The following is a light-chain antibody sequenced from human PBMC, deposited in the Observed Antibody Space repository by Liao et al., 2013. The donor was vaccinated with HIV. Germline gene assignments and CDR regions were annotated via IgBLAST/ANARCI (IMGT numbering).Light chain of an antibody. V-gene: IGLV3-1*01. J-gene: IGLJ2*01. CDR2: QDT. CDR1: KLGDKF. Sequence: SYDLTQPPSVSVSPGQTASITCSGDKLGDKFASWYQQKPGQSPVLLIYQDTKRPSGIPERFSGSNSGNTATLTISGTQAMDEADYYCQAWDSSTAYVFGGGTKLTVL. CDR3: QAWDSSTAYV.